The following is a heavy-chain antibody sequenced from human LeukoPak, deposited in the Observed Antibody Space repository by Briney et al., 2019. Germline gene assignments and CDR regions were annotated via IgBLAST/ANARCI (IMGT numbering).Heavy chain of an antibody. CDR2: VGISSGNT. CDR3: ARDHRYAFDN. Sequence: GGSLRLSCAASGFTFSDYSMNWVRQAPGKGLEWISYVGISSGNTKYADSVKGRFTISGDSAKNSVFLQMNSLRVEDTAVYFCARDHRYAFDNWGQGTLVTVSS. V-gene: IGHV3-48*04. D-gene: IGHD5-12*01. CDR1: GFTFSDYS. J-gene: IGHJ4*02.